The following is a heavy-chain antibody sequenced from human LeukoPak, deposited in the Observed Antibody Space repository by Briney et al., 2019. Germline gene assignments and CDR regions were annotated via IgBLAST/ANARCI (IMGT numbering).Heavy chain of an antibody. Sequence: KPGRSLRLSCAASGFTFSSYSMNWVRQAPGTVLEWVSSISSSSSYIYYADSVKGRFTISRDNAKNSLYLQMNSLRAEDTAVYYCARGTNWGFDYWGQGTLVTVSS. V-gene: IGHV3-21*01. D-gene: IGHD7-27*01. CDR1: GFTFSSYS. J-gene: IGHJ4*02. CDR3: ARGTNWGFDY. CDR2: ISSSSSYI.